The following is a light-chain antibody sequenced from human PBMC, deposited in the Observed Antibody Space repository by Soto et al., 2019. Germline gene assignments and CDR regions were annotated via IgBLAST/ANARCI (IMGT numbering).Light chain of an antibody. Sequence: EIVLTQSPGTLSLSPGERTTLSCWASQSLSSNYLAWYQQRPGQGPTLLIYSASRRATGIPDRFSGSGSGTYFTLTISSREPEDFAVYYCQQRSNWPPITFGQGTRLEIK. CDR2: SAS. J-gene: IGKJ5*01. CDR3: QQRSNWPPIT. V-gene: IGKV3D-20*02. CDR1: QSLSSNY.